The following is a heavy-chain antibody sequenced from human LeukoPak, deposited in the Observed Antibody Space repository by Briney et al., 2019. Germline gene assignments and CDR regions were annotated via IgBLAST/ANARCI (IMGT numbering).Heavy chain of an antibody. V-gene: IGHV4-34*01. CDR3: ARLDQLIVDYWYFDL. J-gene: IGHJ2*01. CDR2: ITRYGNT. CDR1: GGPVSGYY. Sequence: SETLSLTCGVSGGPVSGYYWSWLRQSPGKGLEWIGEITRYGNTNYNPSLKSRVIISEDTSKSQISLTLISLTAADTAVYFCARLDQLIVDYWYFDLWGRGTQVTVSS. D-gene: IGHD2-21*01.